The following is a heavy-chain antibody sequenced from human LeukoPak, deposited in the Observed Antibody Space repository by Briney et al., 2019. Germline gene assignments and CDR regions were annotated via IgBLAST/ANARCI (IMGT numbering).Heavy chain of an antibody. Sequence: ASVKVSCKASGYTFITYYMGWVRQAPGQGLEWMGIINPSGGSTNYAQKLQGRVTMTRDTSTSTVYMEMSSLRPQDTAVYYCARMDTDMGDDYFDFWGQGSLVTVSS. D-gene: IGHD5-18*01. V-gene: IGHV1-46*04. J-gene: IGHJ4*02. CDR3: ARMDTDMGDDYFDF. CDR2: INPSGGST. CDR1: GYTFITYY.